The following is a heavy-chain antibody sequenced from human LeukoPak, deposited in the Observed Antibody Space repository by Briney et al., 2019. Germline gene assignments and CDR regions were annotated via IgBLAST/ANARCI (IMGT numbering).Heavy chain of an antibody. J-gene: IGHJ4*02. D-gene: IGHD6-19*01. CDR3: ARDYPEPLGIAVAGRMGY. CDR1: VSTFTGYY. V-gene: IGHV1-2*02. Sequence: GASVKVSCKASVSTFTGYYMHWVRQAPGQGLEWMGWINPNSGGTNYAQKFQGRVTMTRDTSISTAYMELSRLRSDDTAVYYCARDYPEPLGIAVAGRMGYWGQGTLVTVSS. CDR2: INPNSGGT.